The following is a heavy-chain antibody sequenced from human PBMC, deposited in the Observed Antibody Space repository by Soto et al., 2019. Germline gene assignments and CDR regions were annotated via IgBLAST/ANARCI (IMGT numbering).Heavy chain of an antibody. D-gene: IGHD6-19*01. CDR3: AKDGGWSLAVAGLFDY. Sequence: GGSLRLSCVVSGSTFSSDDMSWVRQAPGRGLEWVSGISDSGGSTYYADSVKGRFTISRDNAKNTLYLQMKSLRVEDAALYYCAKDGGWSLAVAGLFDYWGQGTQVTVSS. J-gene: IGHJ4*02. CDR2: ISDSGGST. CDR1: GSTFSSDD. V-gene: IGHV3-23*01.